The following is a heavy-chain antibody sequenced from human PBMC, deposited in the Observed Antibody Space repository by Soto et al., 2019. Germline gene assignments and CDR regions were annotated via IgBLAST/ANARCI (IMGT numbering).Heavy chain of an antibody. Sequence: GGSLRLSCAASGFTFSSYAMSWVRQAPGKGLEWVSAISGSGGSTYYADSVKGRFTISRDNSKNTLYLQMNSLRAEDTAVYYCAKEGSKGIREGNDAFDIWGQGTMVTVSS. CDR3: AKEGSKGIREGNDAFDI. J-gene: IGHJ3*02. CDR1: GFTFSSYA. V-gene: IGHV3-23*01. CDR2: ISGSGGST. D-gene: IGHD3-10*01.